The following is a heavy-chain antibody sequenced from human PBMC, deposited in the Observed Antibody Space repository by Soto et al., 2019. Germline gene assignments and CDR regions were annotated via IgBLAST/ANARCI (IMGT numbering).Heavy chain of an antibody. J-gene: IGHJ4*02. D-gene: IGHD2-21*02. CDR2: VNPSGGHT. CDR1: GDTFTEYY. V-gene: IGHV1-46*01. Sequence: QVQLMQSGAEVKKPGASVKVSCKASGDTFTEYYIHWVRQAPGQGLEWMGTVNPSGGHTTYAQHLLGRGTMTRDTPTTTLYMEMSILTSVDTAVYYCVRGGHVVVVTAALDYWGQGTLVTVSS. CDR3: VRGGHVVVVTAALDY.